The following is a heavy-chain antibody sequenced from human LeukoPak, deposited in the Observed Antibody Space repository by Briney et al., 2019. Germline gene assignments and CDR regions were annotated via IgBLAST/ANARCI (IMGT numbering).Heavy chain of an antibody. CDR1: GGSISSGDYY. Sequence: SETLSLTCTVSGGSISSGDYYWSWIRQPPGKGLEGIGYIYYSGSTYYNPSLKSRVTISVDTSKNQFSLKLSSVTAADTAVYYCASSSGTTRGAFDIWGQGTMVTVSS. J-gene: IGHJ3*02. CDR2: IYYSGST. CDR3: ASSSGTTRGAFDI. V-gene: IGHV4-30-4*08. D-gene: IGHD4-11*01.